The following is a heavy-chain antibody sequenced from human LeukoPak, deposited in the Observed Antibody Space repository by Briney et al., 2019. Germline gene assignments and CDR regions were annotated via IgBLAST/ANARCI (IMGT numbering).Heavy chain of an antibody. CDR1: GGSISSYY. J-gene: IGHJ4*02. CDR2: ISYSGST. D-gene: IGHD3-16*02. V-gene: IGHV4-59*01. Sequence: SETLSLTCTVSGGSISSYYWNWIRQPPGKGLEWIGYISYSGSTNYNPSLKSRVTISVDTSKNQFSLKLSSVTAADTAVYYCAKYVWGSYPTFEDYWGQGTLVTVSS. CDR3: AKYVWGSYPTFEDY.